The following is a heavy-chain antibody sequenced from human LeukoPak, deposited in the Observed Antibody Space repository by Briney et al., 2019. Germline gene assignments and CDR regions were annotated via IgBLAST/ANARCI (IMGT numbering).Heavy chain of an antibody. Sequence: GGSLRLSCAASGFTFSNYWMSWLRQAPGKGLEGVANIKQDGSEKYYVDSVKGRFTISRDNAKNSLYLQMNSLRAEDTAVYYCARVASGDALDYWGQGTLVTVSS. CDR3: ARVASGDALDY. CDR2: IKQDGSEK. V-gene: IGHV3-7*01. J-gene: IGHJ4*02. CDR1: GFTFSNYW. D-gene: IGHD4-17*01.